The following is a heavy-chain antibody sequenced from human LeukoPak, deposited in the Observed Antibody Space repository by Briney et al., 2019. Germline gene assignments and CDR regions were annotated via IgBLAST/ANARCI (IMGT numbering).Heavy chain of an antibody. D-gene: IGHD6-19*01. J-gene: IGHJ5*02. CDR3: AKDKAGGGWFDP. CDR2: TYYRSNWYN. V-gene: IGHV6-1*01. Sequence: SQTLSLTCAISGDSVSSNSAAWNWIRQSPSRGLEWLGGTYYRSNWYNDYAVAVKSRITINPDTSKNQLSLQLNSVTPEDTAGYYCAKDKAGGGWFDPWGQGTLVTVSS. CDR1: GDSVSSNSAA.